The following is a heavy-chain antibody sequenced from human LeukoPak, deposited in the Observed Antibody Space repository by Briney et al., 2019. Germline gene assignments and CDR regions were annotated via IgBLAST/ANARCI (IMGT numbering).Heavy chain of an antibody. CDR2: ISSSSSYI. CDR3: ARERIAVAGTFWFDP. CDR1: GFTFSSYS. V-gene: IGHV3-21*01. J-gene: IGHJ5*02. D-gene: IGHD6-19*01. Sequence: KPGGSLRLSCAASGFTFSSYSMNWVRQAPGKGLEWVSSISSSSSYIYYADSVKGRFTISRDNAKNLLYLQMNSLRAEDTAVYYCARERIAVAGTFWFDPWGQGTLVTVSS.